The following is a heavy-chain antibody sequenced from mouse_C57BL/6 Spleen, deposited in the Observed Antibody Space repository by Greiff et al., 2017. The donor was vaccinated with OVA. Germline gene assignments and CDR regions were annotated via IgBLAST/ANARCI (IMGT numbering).Heavy chain of an antibody. CDR1: GFTFSDYG. CDR3: AGGDSWYFDV. V-gene: IGHV5-17*01. J-gene: IGHJ1*03. CDR2: ISSGSSTI. Sequence: EVKLMESGGGLVKPGGSLKLSCAASGFTFSDYGMHWVRQAPEKGLEWVAYISSGSSTIYYADTVKGRFTISRDNAKNTLCRQMTRLRSEDTAMYYCAGGDSWYFDVWGTGTTVTVSS.